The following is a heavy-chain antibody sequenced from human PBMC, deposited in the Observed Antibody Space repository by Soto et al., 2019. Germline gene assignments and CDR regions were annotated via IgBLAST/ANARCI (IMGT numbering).Heavy chain of an antibody. J-gene: IGHJ4*01. CDR2: ISYDGRNE. D-gene: IGHD3-10*01. Sequence: QVQMVESGGGVFQPGRSLRLSCAVYGFSFSAFAMYWVLQAPGKGLEWVALISYDGRNEDDAESVRGRFTISRDNSKHTLYLDMDRLSAEDSAVYFCSKGIVREPPYFDSWGHGTLVTVSS. CDR3: SKGIVREPPYFDS. CDR1: GFSFSAFA. V-gene: IGHV3-30*18.